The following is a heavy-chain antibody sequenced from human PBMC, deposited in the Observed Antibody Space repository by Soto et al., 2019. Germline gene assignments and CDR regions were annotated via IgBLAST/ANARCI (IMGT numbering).Heavy chain of an antibody. CDR1: GGSISSYY. Sequence: SETLSLTCTVSGGSISSYYWIWIRQPPGKGLEWIGYIYYSGSTNYNPSLKSRVTISVDTSKNQFSLKLSSVTAADTAVYYCARHPGYSYGFNWFDPWGQGTLVTVSS. CDR2: IYYSGST. V-gene: IGHV4-59*08. D-gene: IGHD5-18*01. CDR3: ARHPGYSYGFNWFDP. J-gene: IGHJ5*02.